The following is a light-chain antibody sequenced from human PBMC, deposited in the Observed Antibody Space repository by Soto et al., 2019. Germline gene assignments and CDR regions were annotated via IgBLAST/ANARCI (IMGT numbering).Light chain of an antibody. Sequence: DIQMTQSPSSLSASVGDRVTITCQASQDISNYLNWYQQKPGKAPKLLIYDASNLETGVPSRFSGSGSGTDXXXXXXSXQPEDIATYYCQQYDNLPPLFTFGPGTKVDIK. V-gene: IGKV1-33*01. J-gene: IGKJ3*01. CDR1: QDISNY. CDR2: DAS. CDR3: QQYDNLPPLFT.